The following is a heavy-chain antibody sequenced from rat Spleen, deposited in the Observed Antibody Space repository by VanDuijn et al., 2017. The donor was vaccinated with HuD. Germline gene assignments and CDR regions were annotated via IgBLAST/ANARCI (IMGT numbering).Heavy chain of an antibody. CDR2: IKAKSNNYAT. D-gene: IGHD1-10*01. CDR3: AIYNNWYFDF. V-gene: IGHV6-6*01. J-gene: IGHJ1*01. Sequence: EVQVLESGGGLVQPGNSLKLSCATSGFTFSTAWMYWYRQFPEKRLEWVARIKAKSNNYATDYTESVKGRFTISREDSKSSIYLQMNNLKEEDTAIYYFAIYNNWYFDFWGPGTMVTVSS. CDR1: GFTFSTAW.